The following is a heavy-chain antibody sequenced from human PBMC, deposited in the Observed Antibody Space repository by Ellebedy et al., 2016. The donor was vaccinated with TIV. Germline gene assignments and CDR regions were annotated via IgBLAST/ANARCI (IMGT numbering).Heavy chain of an antibody. J-gene: IGHJ4*02. V-gene: IGHV3-66*01. CDR3: AKAGPQYFDC. CDR2: IYSGGAA. Sequence: PGGSLRLSCAASGFTVITDYMSWVRQAPGKGLEWVSTIYSGGAAYHGDSVKGRFTVSRDTSKNTVFLQMNSLRAEDTALYYCAKAGPQYFDCWGQGTLVTVSS. CDR1: GFTVITDY.